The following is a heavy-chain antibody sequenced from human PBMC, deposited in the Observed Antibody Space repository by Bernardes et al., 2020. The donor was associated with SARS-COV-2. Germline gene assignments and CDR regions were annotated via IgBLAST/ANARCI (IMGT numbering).Heavy chain of an antibody. CDR1: GGSISSGTFH. D-gene: IGHD3-22*01. CDR3: ARAYFYEGSGYPDAFDI. V-gene: IGHV4-61*02. J-gene: IGHJ3*02. Sequence: SETLSLTCIVSGGSISSGTFHWSWIRQPAGKRLEWIGRFYSGGTTNYNPSLESRVSISVDTSKNQFSLRLSSVTAADTAVYYCARAYFYEGSGYPDAFDIWGQGTMVTVSS. CDR2: FYSGGTT.